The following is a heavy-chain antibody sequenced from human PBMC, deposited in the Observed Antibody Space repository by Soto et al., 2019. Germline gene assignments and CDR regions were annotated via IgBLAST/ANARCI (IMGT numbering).Heavy chain of an antibody. D-gene: IGHD6-25*01. J-gene: IGHJ4*02. Sequence: TGGSLRLSCAASGFTFSSSWMHWVRQAPGKGLVWVSRINSGASTTNYADSVKGRFTISRDNAKNTLYLQMDSLTAEDTAVYYCARGPSGRFVYDYWGQGTLVIVSS. CDR2: INSGASTT. CDR1: GFTFSSSW. CDR3: ARGPSGRFVYDY. V-gene: IGHV3-74*01.